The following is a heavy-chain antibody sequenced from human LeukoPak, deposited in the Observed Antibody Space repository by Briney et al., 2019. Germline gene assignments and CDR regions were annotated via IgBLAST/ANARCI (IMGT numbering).Heavy chain of an antibody. Sequence: ASVKVSCKASGYTFTSYAMHWVRQAPGQRLEWMGWINAGNGNTKYSQKFQGRVTITRDTSASTAYMELSSLRSEDTAVYYCARDRDWYSSGWKYWFDPWGQGTLVTVSS. CDR3: ARDRDWYSSGWKYWFDP. CDR2: INAGNGNT. CDR1: GYTFTSYA. J-gene: IGHJ5*02. V-gene: IGHV1-3*01. D-gene: IGHD6-19*01.